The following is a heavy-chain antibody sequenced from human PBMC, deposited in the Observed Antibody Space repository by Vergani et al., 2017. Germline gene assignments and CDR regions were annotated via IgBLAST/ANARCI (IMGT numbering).Heavy chain of an antibody. Sequence: QVRLQESGPGLVKPSETLSLTCSVSGGSMSGYYWSWIRQPPGKELEWIGYMYHSGSTNYNPSLGTRVTISGDTSKNQFSLKLNSVTAADTAVYYCGRVADFYGLESRLLDLWGQGILVTVSS. CDR2: MYHSGST. D-gene: IGHD3-10*01. CDR3: GRVADFYGLESRLLDL. J-gene: IGHJ5*02. CDR1: GGSMSGYY. V-gene: IGHV4-59*01.